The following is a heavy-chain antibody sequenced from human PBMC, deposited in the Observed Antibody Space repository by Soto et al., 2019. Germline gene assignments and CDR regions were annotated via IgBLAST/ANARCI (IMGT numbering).Heavy chain of an antibody. CDR1: GFTFSSYS. J-gene: IGHJ4*02. CDR2: ISSSSSYI. D-gene: IGHD2-2*01. CDR3: TRDPPADSH. Sequence: GGSLSLSCAASGFTFSSYSMNWVRQAPGKGLEWVSSISSSSSYIYYVDSVKGRFTISRDNAKNSLYLQMNSLRAEDTAVYYCTRDPPADSHWGQGTLVTVSS. V-gene: IGHV3-21*04.